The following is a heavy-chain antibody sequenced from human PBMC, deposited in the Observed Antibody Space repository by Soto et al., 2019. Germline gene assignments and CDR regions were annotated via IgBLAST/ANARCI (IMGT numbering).Heavy chain of an antibody. V-gene: IGHV1-58*01. CDR1: GFTLTSAD. Sequence: QMQLVQSGPEVKKPETSVKVSCKASGFTLTSADVQWVRQTRGQRLEWIGWIVGGSGSTNYAQQFQGRLAITRDMSTSTVYMELSSVRSEDTAVYYCAADWSNRPFDFWGQGTLVTVSS. CDR3: AADWSNRPFDF. D-gene: IGHD3-3*01. J-gene: IGHJ4*02. CDR2: IVGGSGST.